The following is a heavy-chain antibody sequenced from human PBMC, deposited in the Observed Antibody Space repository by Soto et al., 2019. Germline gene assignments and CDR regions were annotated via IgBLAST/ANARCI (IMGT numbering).Heavy chain of an antibody. CDR3: ARERYGAGEFDY. D-gene: IGHD3-10*01. V-gene: IGHV4-34*01. Sequence: SETLSLTCAVSGGSFSGFFWGWIRQPPGKGLEWIGEVNHGGSTNYNPSLKSRVTISLDRSKNQFSLRLSSVTAADTAVYYGARERYGAGEFDYWGRGILVTVSS. CDR1: GGSFSGFF. CDR2: VNHGGST. J-gene: IGHJ4*02.